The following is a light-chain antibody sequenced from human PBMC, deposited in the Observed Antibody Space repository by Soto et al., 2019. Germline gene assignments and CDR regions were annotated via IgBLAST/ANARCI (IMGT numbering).Light chain of an antibody. CDR1: RSNIGKNY. CDR3: GTWDSSLSVGGV. J-gene: IGLJ2*01. CDR2: DNN. Sequence: QSVLTQPPSVSAAPGQKVTISCSGSRSNIGKNYVSWYQQIPGTAPKLLIYDNNERPSWISDRFSGSKSGTSATLDITGLQTGDEADYYCGTWDSSLSVGGVFGGGTKLTVL. V-gene: IGLV1-51*01.